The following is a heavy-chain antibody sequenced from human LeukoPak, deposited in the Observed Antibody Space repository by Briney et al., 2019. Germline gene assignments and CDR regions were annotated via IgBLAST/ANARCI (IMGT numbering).Heavy chain of an antibody. CDR1: GFTFSDYY. CDR2: ISSSGSTI. J-gene: IGHJ4*02. D-gene: IGHD3-3*01. Sequence: PGGSLRLSCAASGFTFSDYYMSWIRQAPGKGLEWVSYISSSGSTIYYADSVKGRFTISRDNAKNSLYLQMNSLRAEDTAVYYCASNAAHITIFGVVWDYWGQGTLVTVSS. CDR3: ASNAAHITIFGVVWDY. V-gene: IGHV3-11*04.